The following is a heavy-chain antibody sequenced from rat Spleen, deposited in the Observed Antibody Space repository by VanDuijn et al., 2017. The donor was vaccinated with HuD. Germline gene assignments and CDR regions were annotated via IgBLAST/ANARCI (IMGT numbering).Heavy chain of an antibody. D-gene: IGHD1-11*01. CDR1: GFALTSNS. CDR2: IWSGGGS. V-gene: IGHV2-1*01. J-gene: IGHJ3*01. Sequence: QVQVKESGPGLMQPPQTLSLTCTVSGFALTSNSVGWVRQPPVKGLEWMGAIWSGGGSDYNTPFQSRLSITRDTSKSHVFLKMISRQTEDTAIYFVTRLTAEGNWFVSGGQGTLVTFYS. CDR3: TRLTAEGNWFVS.